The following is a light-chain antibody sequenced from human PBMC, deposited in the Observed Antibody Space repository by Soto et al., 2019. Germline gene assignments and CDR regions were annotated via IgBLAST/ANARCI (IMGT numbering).Light chain of an antibody. CDR3: LQYDTWPPGT. CDR2: DAS. CDR1: EDVSSK. V-gene: IGKV3-15*01. J-gene: IGKJ1*01. Sequence: IFMTQSPATLSVSPGGRATLSCRASEDVSSKLAWYQQKPGLPPRLVIYDASTRATGIPGRFSGSGSWKDFTLPISGLQSEDFAIYYCLQYDTWPPGTFGQGTKVEI.